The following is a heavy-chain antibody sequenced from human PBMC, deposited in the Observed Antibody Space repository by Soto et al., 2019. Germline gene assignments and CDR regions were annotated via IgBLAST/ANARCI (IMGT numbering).Heavy chain of an antibody. CDR2: ILGSGGST. V-gene: IGHV3-23*01. J-gene: IGHJ1*01. CDR1: GFTFSDYA. CDR3: ARESSPHH. Sequence: PGGSLRLSCAASGFTFSDYAMSWVRQAPGKGLEWVSVILGSGGSTYYADSVKGRFTISRDNSKNTLCLQMNSLRADDTAVYYCARESSPHHWGQGTLVTVSS.